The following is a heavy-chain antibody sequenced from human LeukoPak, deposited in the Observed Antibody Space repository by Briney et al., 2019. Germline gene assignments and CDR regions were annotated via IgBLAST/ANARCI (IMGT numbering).Heavy chain of an antibody. J-gene: IGHJ4*02. V-gene: IGHV3-43D*03. CDR1: HFTFDDYA. Sequence: GGSLRLSCAASHFTFDDYAMHWVRQAPGKGLEWVSLISRDGGRTYYADSVKGRFTISRDNSKNSLFLQMTRLSAEDTAFHYCAKGGGDTAMAMDYWGQGTLVTVSS. CDR2: ISRDGGRT. D-gene: IGHD5-18*01. CDR3: AKGGGDTAMAMDY.